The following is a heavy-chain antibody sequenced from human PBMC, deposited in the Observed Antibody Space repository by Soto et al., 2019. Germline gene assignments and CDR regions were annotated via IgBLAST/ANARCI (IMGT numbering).Heavy chain of an antibody. CDR1: GGSFSGYY. V-gene: IGHV4-34*01. Sequence: QVQLQQWGAGPLRPLETLSLTCGVSGGSFSGYYWAWIHQSPGKGLEWIGEINDRGSSNYNPSLKSRVRISVDTSKNHYSLHLRSVTAADPAVYYCARESHDILTGPPWVWYFDLWGRGTLVTVSS. CDR2: INDRGSS. J-gene: IGHJ2*01. CDR3: ARESHDILTGPPWVWYFDL. D-gene: IGHD3-9*01.